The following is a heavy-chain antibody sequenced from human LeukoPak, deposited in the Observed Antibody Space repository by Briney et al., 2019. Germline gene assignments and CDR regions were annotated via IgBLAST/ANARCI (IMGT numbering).Heavy chain of an antibody. D-gene: IGHD4-17*01. V-gene: IGHV1-8*01. CDR3: ARVGYGDFDFDY. CDR1: GYTFTSYD. CDR2: MNPNSGNT. J-gene: IGHJ4*02. Sequence: GASVKVSCKASGYTFTSYDINWVRQATGQGLEWMGWMNPNSGNTGYAQKFQGRVTMTRNTSISTAYMELSSLRSEDAAVYYCARVGYGDFDFDYWGQGTLVTVSS.